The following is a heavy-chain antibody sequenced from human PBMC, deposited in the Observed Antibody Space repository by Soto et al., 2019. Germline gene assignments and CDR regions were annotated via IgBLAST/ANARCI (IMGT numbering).Heavy chain of an antibody. J-gene: IGHJ4*02. V-gene: IGHV4-59*01. CDR1: GGYISSYY. D-gene: IGHD3-9*01. Sequence: PSDTLSLTCTVSGGYISSYYWSWIRQPPGKGLEWIGYIYYSGSTNYNPSLKSRVTISVDTSKNQFSLKLSSVTAADTAVYYCASSYYDILTRPLDYWGQGTLVTVSS. CDR2: IYYSGST. CDR3: ASSYYDILTRPLDY.